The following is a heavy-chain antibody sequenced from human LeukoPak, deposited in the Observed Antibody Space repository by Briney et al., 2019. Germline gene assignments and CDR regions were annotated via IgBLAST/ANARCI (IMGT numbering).Heavy chain of an antibody. CDR3: ARGSWIFGVAWDY. J-gene: IGHJ4*02. CDR1: DGSFSGYY. D-gene: IGHD3-3*01. V-gene: IGHV4-34*01. Sequence: PSETLSLTCAVYDGSFSGYYWNWIRQPPGKGLEWIGEINHSGSTNYNPSLKSRVTISVDTSKNQFSLKLSSVTAADTAVYYCARGSWIFGVAWDYWGQGTLVTASS. CDR2: INHSGST.